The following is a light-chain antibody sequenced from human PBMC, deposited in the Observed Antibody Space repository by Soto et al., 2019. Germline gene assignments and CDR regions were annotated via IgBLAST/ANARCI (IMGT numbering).Light chain of an antibody. V-gene: IGLV2-23*02. J-gene: IGLJ2*01. CDR3: CSYAPETMV. CDR2: EVS. CDR1: SSDVGGYNL. Sequence: SALTQPASVSGSPGQSITISCTGTSSDVGGYNLISWYQQHPGKTPKLMIYEVSKRPSGVSNRFSGSKSGNTASLTISGLQAEDEADYYCCSYAPETMVFGGGTKLTVL.